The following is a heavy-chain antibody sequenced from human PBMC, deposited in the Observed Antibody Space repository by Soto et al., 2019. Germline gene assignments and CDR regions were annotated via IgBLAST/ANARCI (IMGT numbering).Heavy chain of an antibody. CDR2: IYPGDSET. CDR1: GYSFTNYW. V-gene: IGHV5-51*01. D-gene: IGHD6-19*01. Sequence: GESLKISCKASGYSFTNYWIGWVRQMPGKGLEWMGIIYPGDSETRYSPSFQGQVTISADKSITTAYLQWGSLKASDTAMYYCASSSSGWHLYNWGQGTLVTVSS. J-gene: IGHJ4*02. CDR3: ASSSSGWHLYN.